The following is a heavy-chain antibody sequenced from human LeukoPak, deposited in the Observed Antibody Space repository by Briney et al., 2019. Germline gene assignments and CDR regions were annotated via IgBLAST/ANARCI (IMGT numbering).Heavy chain of an antibody. V-gene: IGHV3-74*01. J-gene: IGHJ4*02. CDR1: GFSLSDHW. CDR2: IKYGGSYT. CDR3: ARDSSSVPEY. D-gene: IGHD2-2*01. Sequence: GGSLRLSCAASGFSLSDHWMYWVRQGPGKGLVWLSRIKYGGSYTSYADSVKGRFTVSRDNAKNTLYLQMNSLRAEDTAVYYCARDSSSVPEYWGQGTPVTVSS.